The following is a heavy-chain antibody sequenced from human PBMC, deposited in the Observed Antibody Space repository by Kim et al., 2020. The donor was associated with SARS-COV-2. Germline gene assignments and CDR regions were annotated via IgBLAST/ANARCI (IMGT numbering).Heavy chain of an antibody. CDR3: ASQWFPAGVPAAKVYWFDP. CDR2: IIPIFGTA. D-gene: IGHD2-2*01. Sequence: SVKVSCKASGGTFSSYAISWVRQAPGQGLEWMGGIIPIFGTANYAQKFQGRVTITADESTSTAYMELSSLRSEDTAVYYCASQWFPAGVPAAKVYWFDPWGQGTLVTVSS. V-gene: IGHV1-69*13. J-gene: IGHJ5*02. CDR1: GGTFSSYA.